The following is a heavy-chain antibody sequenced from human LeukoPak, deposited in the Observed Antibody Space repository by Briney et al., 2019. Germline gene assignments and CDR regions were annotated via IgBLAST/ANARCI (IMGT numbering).Heavy chain of an antibody. CDR1: GFTFSRYG. Sequence: GGSLRLSCAASGFTFSRYGMHWVRQAPGKGLEWVAVISYDGSNKYYADSVKGRFTISRDNSKNTLYLQMNSLKTEDTAVYYCTKGRYTSGGFDYWGQGTLVTVSS. CDR3: TKGRYTSGGFDY. D-gene: IGHD6-19*01. V-gene: IGHV3-30*18. J-gene: IGHJ4*02. CDR2: ISYDGSNK.